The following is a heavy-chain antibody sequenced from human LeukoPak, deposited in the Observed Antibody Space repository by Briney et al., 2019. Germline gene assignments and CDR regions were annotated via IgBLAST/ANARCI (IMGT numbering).Heavy chain of an antibody. Sequence: SQTLSLTCAISGDSLSRTTVAWNWIRQSPSRGLEWLGRTYHRSTWFTYYADSVEGRININPDTSNNQFSLQLNSVTPEDTAVYYCARQDTTWLDYFDSWGQGTLVTVSS. CDR2: TYHRSTWFT. V-gene: IGHV6-1*01. CDR1: GDSLSRTTVA. CDR3: ARQDTTWLDYFDS. D-gene: IGHD1-1*01. J-gene: IGHJ4*02.